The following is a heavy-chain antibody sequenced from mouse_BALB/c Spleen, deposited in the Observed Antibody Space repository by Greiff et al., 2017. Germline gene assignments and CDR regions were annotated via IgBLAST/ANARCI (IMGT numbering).Heavy chain of an antibody. CDR1: GSTFKDYY. CDR3: NGGDYYGSSHDY. D-gene: IGHD1-1*01. J-gene: IGHJ2*01. Sequence: VQLQQSGAELVRSGASVKLSCTASGSTFKDYYLNWVKQRPEPGLEWIGWIYPENGDTEYAPKFKGKATMTADTSSNTAYLQLSILTSEDTAVYYCNGGDYYGSSHDYWGQGTTLTVSS. CDR2: IYPENGDT. V-gene: IGHV14-4*02.